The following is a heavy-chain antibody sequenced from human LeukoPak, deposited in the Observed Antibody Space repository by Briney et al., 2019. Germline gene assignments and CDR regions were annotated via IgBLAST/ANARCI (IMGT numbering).Heavy chain of an antibody. Sequence: PSETLSLTCTVSGGSISSSSYYWGWIRQPPGKGLEWIGSIYYSGSTYYNPSLKSRVTISVDTSKNQFSLKLSSVTAADTAVYYCAREENYYYDSSGYYYVGDYWGQGTLVTVSS. CDR3: AREENYYYDSSGYYYVGDY. J-gene: IGHJ4*02. D-gene: IGHD3-22*01. V-gene: IGHV4-39*07. CDR2: IYYSGST. CDR1: GGSISSSSYY.